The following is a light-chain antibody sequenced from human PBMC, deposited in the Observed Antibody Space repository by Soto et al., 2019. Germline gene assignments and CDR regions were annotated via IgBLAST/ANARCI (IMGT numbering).Light chain of an antibody. J-gene: IGLJ3*02. CDR3: LLYYGGAHV. CDR1: AGAVTSGHY. V-gene: IGLV7-43*01. CDR2: TTM. Sequence: QTVVTQEPSLTVSPGGTVTLTCASSAGAVTSGHYPNWFQQKPGQAPRALIYTTMNKHTWTPGRFSGSLLGDTAALTLSGVQPEDEAEYYCLLYYGGAHVFGGGTKLTVL.